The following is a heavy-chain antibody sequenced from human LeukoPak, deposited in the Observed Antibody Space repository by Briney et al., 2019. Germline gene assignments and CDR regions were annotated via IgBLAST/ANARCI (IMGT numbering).Heavy chain of an antibody. CDR2: IDYSGST. D-gene: IGHD3-10*02. Sequence: SETLSLTCTVSGGSISSYYWSWIRQPPGKGLEGIGYIDYSGSTNYNPSLKSRVTISVDTSKNQFSLKLSSVTAADTAVYYCARLSYVRGDRCLDHWGQGTLVTVSS. CDR1: GGSISSYY. V-gene: IGHV4-59*01. J-gene: IGHJ4*02. CDR3: ARLSYVRGDRCLDH.